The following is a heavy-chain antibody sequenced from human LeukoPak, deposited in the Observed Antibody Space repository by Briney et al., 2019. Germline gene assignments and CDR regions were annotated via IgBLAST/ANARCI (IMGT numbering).Heavy chain of an antibody. D-gene: IGHD3-10*01. J-gene: IGHJ3*02. Sequence: PGGSLRLSCAASGFTFSSYAMSWVRQAPGKGLEWVSAISGSGGSTYYADSVKGRFTISRDNSKNTLYLQMNSLRAEDTAVYYCARARLTMIRGVVFHDAFDIWGQGTLVTVSS. V-gene: IGHV3-23*01. CDR2: ISGSGGST. CDR3: ARARLTMIRGVVFHDAFDI. CDR1: GFTFSSYA.